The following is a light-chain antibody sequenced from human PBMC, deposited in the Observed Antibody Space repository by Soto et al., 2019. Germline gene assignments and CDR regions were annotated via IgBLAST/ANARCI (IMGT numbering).Light chain of an antibody. CDR1: QSVSSY. V-gene: IGKV3-11*01. CDR2: DAS. J-gene: IGKJ4*01. CDR3: QHRSNLPLT. Sequence: EIVLTQSPATLSLSPGERATLSCRASQSVSSYLAWYQQKPGQAPRLLIYDASNTATGIPARFSGSGSGTDFTLTISILEPEDFAVYYCQHRSNLPLTFGGGTKVEIK.